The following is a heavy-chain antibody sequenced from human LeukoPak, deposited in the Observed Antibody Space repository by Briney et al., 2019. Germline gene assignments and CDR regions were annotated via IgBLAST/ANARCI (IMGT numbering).Heavy chain of an antibody. J-gene: IGHJ4*02. Sequence: ASVKVSCKASGYTFTGYYMHWVRQAPGQGLEWMGWINPNSGGTNYAQKFQGRVTMTRDTSISTAYMELSRLRSDDTAVYYCARAPPYGDYEDYWGQGTLVTVPS. V-gene: IGHV1-2*02. CDR1: GYTFTGYY. CDR3: ARAPPYGDYEDY. CDR2: INPNSGGT. D-gene: IGHD4-17*01.